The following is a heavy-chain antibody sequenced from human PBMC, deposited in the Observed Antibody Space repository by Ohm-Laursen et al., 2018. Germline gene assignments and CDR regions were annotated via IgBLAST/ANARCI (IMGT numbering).Heavy chain of an antibody. CDR1: GGSFSGYY. V-gene: IGHV4-31*03. Sequence: SQTLSLTCTVYGGSFSGYYWSWIRQHPGKGLEWIGYIYYSGSTYYNPSLKSRVTISVDTSKNQFSLKLSSVTAADTAVYYCARDYGGNLENYFDYWGQGTLVTVSS. CDR2: IYYSGST. CDR3: ARDYGGNLENYFDY. D-gene: IGHD4-23*01. J-gene: IGHJ4*01.